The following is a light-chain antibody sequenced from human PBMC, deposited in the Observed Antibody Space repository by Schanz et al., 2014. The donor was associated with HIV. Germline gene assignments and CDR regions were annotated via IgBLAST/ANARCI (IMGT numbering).Light chain of an antibody. CDR2: GAS. CDR1: QSVNSN. CDR3: QQYGSSPRYT. V-gene: IGKV3D-15*01. J-gene: IGKJ2*01. Sequence: EKVMTQSPATLSVSPGERATLSCRASQSVNSNLAWYQQKPGQAPRLLIYGASTRATGIPARFSGSGSGTEFTLTISSLQSEDFAVYYCQQYGSSPRYTFGQGTKLEIK.